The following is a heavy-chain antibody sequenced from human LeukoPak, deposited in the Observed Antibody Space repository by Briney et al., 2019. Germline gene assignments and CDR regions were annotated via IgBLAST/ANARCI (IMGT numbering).Heavy chain of an antibody. CDR3: APTTLIAVAATGAFDI. J-gene: IGHJ3*02. D-gene: IGHD6-19*01. CDR2: IYSSGSA. V-gene: IGHV4-59*04. Sequence: SETLSLTCTVSGASINNNFWTWIRQPPGKGLEWIGYIYSSGSANYNPSLKSRVIISGDTSKNQISLKLSSVTAADTAVYYCAPTTLIAVAATGAFDIWGQGTMVTVSS. CDR1: GASINNNF.